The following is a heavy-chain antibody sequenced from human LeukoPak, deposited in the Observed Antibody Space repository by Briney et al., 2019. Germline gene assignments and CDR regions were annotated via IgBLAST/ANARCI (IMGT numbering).Heavy chain of an antibody. Sequence: SQTLSLTCAISGDSVSSNSAAWNWIRQSPSRGLEWLGRTYYRSKWCNDYAVSVKSRITINPDTSKDQFSLQLSSVTAADTAVYYCARHRYDYVWGSYRDWGGSLNWFDPWGQGTLVTVSS. CDR1: GDSVSSNSAA. D-gene: IGHD3-16*02. CDR2: TYYRSKWCN. J-gene: IGHJ5*02. V-gene: IGHV6-1*01. CDR3: ARHRYDYVWGSYRDWGGSLNWFDP.